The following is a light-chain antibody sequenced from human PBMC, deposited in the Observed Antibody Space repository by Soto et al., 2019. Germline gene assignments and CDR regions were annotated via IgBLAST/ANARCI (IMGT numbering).Light chain of an antibody. CDR2: AAS. Sequence: DIQMTQSPSSLSASVGDRVTITCRASQSISSYLNWYQQKPGKAPKLLIYAASSLQSGVPSRFSGSGSGTEFTLTISSLQPEDFATYYCQQGYSSAITFGQGTRLEIK. V-gene: IGKV1-39*01. J-gene: IGKJ5*01. CDR3: QQGYSSAIT. CDR1: QSISSY.